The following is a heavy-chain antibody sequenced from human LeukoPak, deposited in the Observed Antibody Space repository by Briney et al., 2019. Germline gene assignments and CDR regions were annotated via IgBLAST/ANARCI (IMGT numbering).Heavy chain of an antibody. Sequence: GGSLRLPCAASGFTFSNFAMSWVRQAPGKGLEWVSSISYSGDSTEYVDSVKGRFTISRDNSKNTVYLQMNSLRAEDTAVYYCATKRGYNYGLDYWGQGTLVTVSS. V-gene: IGHV3-23*01. CDR3: ATKRGYNYGLDY. CDR2: ISYSGDST. CDR1: GFTFSNFA. J-gene: IGHJ4*02. D-gene: IGHD5-18*01.